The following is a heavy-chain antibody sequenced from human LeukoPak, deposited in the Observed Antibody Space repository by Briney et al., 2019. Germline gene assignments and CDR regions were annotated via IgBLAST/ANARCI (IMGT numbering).Heavy chain of an antibody. V-gene: IGHV1-2*02. CDR3: ARERNPITIFGRGGWLDP. CDR1: GYTFTGYY. D-gene: IGHD3-3*01. Sequence: ASVKVSCKASGYTFTGYYMHWVRQAPGQGLEWMGWINPNSGGTNYAQKFQGRVTMTRDTSISTAYMELSRLRSDDTAVYYCARERNPITIFGRGGWLDPWGQGTLVTVSS. J-gene: IGHJ5*02. CDR2: INPNSGGT.